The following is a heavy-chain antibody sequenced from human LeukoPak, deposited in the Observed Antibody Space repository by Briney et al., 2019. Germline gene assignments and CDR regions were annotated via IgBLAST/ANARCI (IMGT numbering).Heavy chain of an antibody. CDR3: ARTTSGGLDI. Sequence: PSETLSLTCTVSGCSISSYDWSWIRQPPGKGLEWIGYIYYSGSTNYNPSLQGRVTISVDTSKNQFSLKLSSVTAADTAVYYCARTTSGGLDIWGQGTMVTVSS. CDR1: GCSISSYD. J-gene: IGHJ3*02. V-gene: IGHV4-59*01. D-gene: IGHD3-16*01. CDR2: IYYSGST.